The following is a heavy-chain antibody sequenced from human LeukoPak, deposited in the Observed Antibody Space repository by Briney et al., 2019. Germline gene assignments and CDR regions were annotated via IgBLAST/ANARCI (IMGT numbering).Heavy chain of an antibody. CDR2: ISGSGDRT. CDR3: ARGPSRRGLRSSADY. V-gene: IGHV3-23*01. CDR1: GLTFQNYA. J-gene: IGHJ4*02. Sequence: GGSLRLSCAASGLTFQNYAMTWVRQAPGKGLEWVPAISGSGDRTYYADSVKGRFNISRDNSKNVMFLEMHSLRGDDTAVYRCARGPSRRGLRSSADYWGAGTLVTVSS. D-gene: IGHD2-2*01.